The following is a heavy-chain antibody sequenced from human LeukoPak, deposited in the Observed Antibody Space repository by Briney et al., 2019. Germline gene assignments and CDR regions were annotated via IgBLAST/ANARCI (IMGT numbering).Heavy chain of an antibody. D-gene: IGHD2-2*01. V-gene: IGHV3-23*01. Sequence: GGSLRLSCVASGFTFSTYAMTWVRQAPGKGLEWVSATGSTGVSTFYADSVKGRFTVSRDNSKNTLSLQMNSLRAEDTAVYYCAKDPGVVPAHYFDYWGQGILVTVSS. CDR1: GFTFSTYA. J-gene: IGHJ4*02. CDR3: AKDPGVVPAHYFDY. CDR2: TGSTGVST.